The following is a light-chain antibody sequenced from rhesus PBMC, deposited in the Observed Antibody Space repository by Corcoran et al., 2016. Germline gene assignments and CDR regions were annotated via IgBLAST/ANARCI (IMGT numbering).Light chain of an antibody. CDR3: QHNYGTPFT. V-gene: IGKV1-74*01. J-gene: IGKJ3*01. Sequence: DIQMTQSPSSLSASVGDRVTITCRPSENVNNYLNWYQQTPGKAPKLLIYKASTLQSGVPSMFSGSGSGTDYTFTSSSLQSEDVATYYCQHNYGTPFTFGPGTKLDIK. CDR1: ENVNNY. CDR2: KAS.